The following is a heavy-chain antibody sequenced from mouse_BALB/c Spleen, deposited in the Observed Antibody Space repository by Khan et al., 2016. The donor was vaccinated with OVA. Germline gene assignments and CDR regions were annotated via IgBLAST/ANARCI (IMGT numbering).Heavy chain of an antibody. J-gene: IGHJ1*01. V-gene: IGHV1S136*01. CDR3: ARENGYPCYFDV. CDR2: IDPYNDGT. Sequence: VRLQQSGPELVKPGASVKMSCKASGYTFTSYVMHWVKQTPGQGLEWIGYIDPYNDGTKYNEKFKGKATLTSDKSSSTAYMELSSLTSEDSAVYYCARENGYPCYFDVWGEGTMVTVSS. CDR1: GYTFTSYV. D-gene: IGHD2-2*01.